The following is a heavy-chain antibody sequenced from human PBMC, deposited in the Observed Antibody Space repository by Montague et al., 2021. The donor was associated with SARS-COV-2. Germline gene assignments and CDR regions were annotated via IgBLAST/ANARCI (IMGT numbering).Heavy chain of an antibody. CDR2: IYWNDDK. CDR3: AHKNSGWPIKFAN. V-gene: IGHV2-5*01. J-gene: IGHJ4*02. CDR1: GFSLDSRGVG. Sequence: PALVKPAQTLTLTCTFSGFSLDSRGVGVGWIRQPPGKALECLALIYWNDDKRYSPSLKTRLTVTKDTSKNQVVLTMTNMDPVDTATYFCAHKNSGWPIKFANWGQGALVTVSS. D-gene: IGHD6-19*01.